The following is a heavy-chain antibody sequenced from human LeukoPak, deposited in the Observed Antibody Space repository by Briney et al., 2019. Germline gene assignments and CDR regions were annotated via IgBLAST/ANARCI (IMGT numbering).Heavy chain of an antibody. V-gene: IGHV1-69*05. CDR3: ARDRYDSSGYYPRPGDY. J-gene: IGHJ4*02. CDR2: FIPIFGTA. Sequence: SVKVSCKASGGTFSSYAISWVRQAPGQGLEWMGRFIPIFGTANYAQKFQGRVTITTDESTSTAYMELSSLRSEDTAVYYCARDRYDSSGYYPRPGDYWGQGTLVTVSS. D-gene: IGHD3-22*01. CDR1: GGTFSSYA.